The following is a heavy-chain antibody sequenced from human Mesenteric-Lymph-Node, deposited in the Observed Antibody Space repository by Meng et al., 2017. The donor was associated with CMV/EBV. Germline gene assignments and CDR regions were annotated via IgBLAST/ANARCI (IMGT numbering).Heavy chain of an antibody. CDR2: INHSGST. V-gene: IGHV4-34*01. CDR1: GESFSGYY. D-gene: IGHD3-16*02. Sequence: SETLSLTCAVYGESFSGYYWSWIRQAPGKGLEWIGEINHSGSTNFNPSLMSRVTVSVDTSKNQFSLKLSSVTAADTALYYCARRGLTVRPGLYDFDVWGQGALVTVSS. CDR3: ARRGLTVRPGLYDFDV. J-gene: IGHJ4*02.